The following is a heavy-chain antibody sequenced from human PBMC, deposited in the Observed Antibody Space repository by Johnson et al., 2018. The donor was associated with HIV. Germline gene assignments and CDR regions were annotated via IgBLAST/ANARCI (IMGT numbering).Heavy chain of an antibody. V-gene: IGHV3-30*02. J-gene: IGHJ3*02. CDR1: GFTFSTYG. Sequence: QVQLVESGGGVVQPGGSLRLSCVASGFTFSTYGMHWVRQAPGKGLEWVALIRYDTSKKYYADSVKGRFTISRDTSKNTLYLQMNSLKTEDTAVYYCTTGDGSGSYGVGSNDAFDIWGQGTMVTVSS. CDR3: TTGDGSGSYGVGSNDAFDI. CDR2: IRYDTSKK. D-gene: IGHD3-10*01.